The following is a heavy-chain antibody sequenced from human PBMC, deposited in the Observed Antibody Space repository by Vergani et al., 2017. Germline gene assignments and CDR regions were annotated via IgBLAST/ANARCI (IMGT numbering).Heavy chain of an antibody. CDR3: VRDVRVSRT. CDR1: GFTFSHYS. Sequence: EVQMVESGGGLVKPGGSLRLSCVASGFTFSHYSMNWVRQAPGRGLKGVSSISGNNVDVYYADSVKGRFTISRDNAKNSLYLDMSSLRAEDTAVYYCVRDVRVSRTWGQGTLVAVSS. J-gene: IGHJ3*01. V-gene: IGHV3-21*01. CDR2: ISGNNVDV.